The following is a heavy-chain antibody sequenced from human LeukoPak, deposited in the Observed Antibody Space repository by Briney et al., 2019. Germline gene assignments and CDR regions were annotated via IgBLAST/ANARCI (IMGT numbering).Heavy chain of an antibody. V-gene: IGHV1-69*01. D-gene: IGHD2-2*01. Sequence: GSSVKVSCKASGGTFSRNVISWVRQAPGQGLEWMGGIMPIFGTPNYEPKFQGRVTITADESANTSSLELSSLRSEDTAVYYCASQERLRPAAMGGGYYFQYWGQGTLVTVSS. CDR2: IMPIFGTP. CDR1: GGTFSRNV. J-gene: IGHJ4*02. CDR3: ASQERLRPAAMGGGYYFQY.